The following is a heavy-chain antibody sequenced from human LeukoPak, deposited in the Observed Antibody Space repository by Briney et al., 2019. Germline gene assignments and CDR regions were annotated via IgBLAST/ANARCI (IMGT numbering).Heavy chain of an antibody. CDR3: ARGSFPSDDILTGPFDN. CDR1: GYTFTSYG. CDR2: ISSYNGNT. Sequence: GASVKVSCKASGYTFTSYGISWVRQAPGQGPEWMGWISSYNGNTSYAQKLQGRATMTTDTSTSTAYMELRSLRSDDTAVYYCARGSFPSDDILTGPFDNWGQGTLVTVSS. V-gene: IGHV1-18*01. J-gene: IGHJ4*02. D-gene: IGHD3-9*01.